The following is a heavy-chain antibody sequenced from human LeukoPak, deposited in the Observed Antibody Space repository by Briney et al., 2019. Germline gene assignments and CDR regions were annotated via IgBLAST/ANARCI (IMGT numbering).Heavy chain of an antibody. CDR3: AKDGGLP. D-gene: IGHD5-12*01. CDR2: VSGEGVST. Sequence: GGSLRLSFAASGFTFDDYAMHWVRQAPAKGLEWVSLVSGEGVSTYYADSVKGRFTISRDNSKNTLYLQMNSLRTEDTALYYCAKDGGLPWGQGTLVTVSS. J-gene: IGHJ5*02. CDR1: GFTFDDYA. V-gene: IGHV3-43*02.